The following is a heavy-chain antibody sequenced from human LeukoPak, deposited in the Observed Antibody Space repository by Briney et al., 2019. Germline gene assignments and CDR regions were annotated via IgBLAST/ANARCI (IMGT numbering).Heavy chain of an antibody. CDR2: IYYSGST. V-gene: IGHV4-59*01. D-gene: IGHD2-2*01. Sequence: SETLSLTCTVSGGSISSYYWSWIRQPPGKGLEWIGYIYYSGSTNYNPSLKSRVTISVDTSKNQFPLKLSSVTAADTAVYYCARYAQADWFDPWGQGTLVTVSS. CDR3: ARYAQADWFDP. J-gene: IGHJ5*02. CDR1: GGSISSYY.